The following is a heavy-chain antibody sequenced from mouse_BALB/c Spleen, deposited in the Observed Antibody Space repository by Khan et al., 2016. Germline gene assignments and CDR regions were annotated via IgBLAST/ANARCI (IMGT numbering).Heavy chain of an antibody. V-gene: IGHV3-2*02. Sequence: EVQLQESGPGLVKPSQSLSLTCTVTGYSITSDYAWNWIRQFPGNKLEWMGYISYSGITSYNPSLKSRISITRDTSKNQSFLQLLSVTTEDTTTCYCAYVSYYAWFPYWGQGTLVTVSA. CDR2: ISYSGIT. CDR1: GYSITSDYA. J-gene: IGHJ3*01. CDR3: AYVSYYAWFPY. D-gene: IGHD2-3*01.